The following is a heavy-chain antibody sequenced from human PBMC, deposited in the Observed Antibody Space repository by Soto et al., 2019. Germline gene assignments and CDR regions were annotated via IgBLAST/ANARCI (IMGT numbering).Heavy chain of an antibody. Sequence: PGGSLRLSCAASGFTFSSYSMNWVRQAPGKGLEWASSISSSSSYIYYADSVKGRFTISRDNAKNSLYLQMNSLRAEDTAVYYCARSEYDILTGYLPGIYYFDYWGQGTLVTVSS. J-gene: IGHJ4*02. CDR2: ISSSSSYI. CDR1: GFTFSSYS. D-gene: IGHD3-9*01. V-gene: IGHV3-21*01. CDR3: ARSEYDILTGYLPGIYYFDY.